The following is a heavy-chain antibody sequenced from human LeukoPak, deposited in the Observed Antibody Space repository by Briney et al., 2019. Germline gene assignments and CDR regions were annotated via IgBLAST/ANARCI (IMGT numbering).Heavy chain of an antibody. D-gene: IGHD3-22*01. CDR2: IKQDGSEK. V-gene: IGHV3-7*01. Sequence: PGGSLRLSCAASGFTFSSYWMSWVRQAPGKGLEWVANIKQDGSEKYYVDSVKGRFTISRDNAKNSLYLHMNSLRAEDTAVYYCARDRPLRVVITFDYWGQGTLVTVSS. CDR1: GFTFSSYW. CDR3: ARDRPLRVVITFDY. J-gene: IGHJ4*02.